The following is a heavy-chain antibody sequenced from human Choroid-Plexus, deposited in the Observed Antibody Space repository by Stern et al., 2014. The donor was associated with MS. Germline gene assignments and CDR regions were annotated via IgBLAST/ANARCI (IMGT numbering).Heavy chain of an antibody. J-gene: IGHJ5*02. CDR2: VSYDGSNK. V-gene: IGHV3-30*18. CDR3: AKDRQYLTYFFDH. Sequence: VQLVESGGGVVQPGRPLRLSCVASGFTFGSCAMNWVRQAPGKGLEWEAGVSYDGSNKYYADSVKGRFTISRDNSQNTLYMQMSSLRPEDTAVYYCAKDRQYLTYFFDHWGQGSLVTVSS. CDR1: GFTFGSCA. D-gene: IGHD2/OR15-2a*01.